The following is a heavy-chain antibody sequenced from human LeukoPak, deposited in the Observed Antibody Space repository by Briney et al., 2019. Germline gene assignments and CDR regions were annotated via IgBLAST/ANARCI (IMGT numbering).Heavy chain of an antibody. V-gene: IGHV3-11*01. Sequence: PGGSLRLPCAASGFTFSDSYMSWIRQAPGKGLEWVSYIGDSGNTIYYADSVKGRFTISRDIAKSSLYLQMNSLRAEDTAVYYCARPSFPTGVTYSFAYWGQGTLVTVSS. CDR1: GFTFSDSY. CDR3: ARPSFPTGVTYSFAY. CDR2: IGDSGNTI. J-gene: IGHJ4*02. D-gene: IGHD1-1*01.